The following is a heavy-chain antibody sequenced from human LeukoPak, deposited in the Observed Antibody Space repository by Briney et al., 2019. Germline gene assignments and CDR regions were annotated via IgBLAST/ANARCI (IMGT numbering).Heavy chain of an antibody. CDR2: ISSSSSTI. CDR3: ARGGSSWYVFPFDY. CDR1: GFTFDDYD. V-gene: IGHV3-48*01. Sequence: GSLRLSCAASGFTFDDYDMNWVRQAPGKGLEWVSYISSSSSTIYYADSVKGRFTVSRDNAKNSLYLQMNSLRAEDTAVYYCARGGSSWYVFPFDYWGQGTLVTVSS. D-gene: IGHD6-13*01. J-gene: IGHJ4*02.